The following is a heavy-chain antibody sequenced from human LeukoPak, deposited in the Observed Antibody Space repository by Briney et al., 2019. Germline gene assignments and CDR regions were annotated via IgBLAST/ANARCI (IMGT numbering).Heavy chain of an antibody. V-gene: IGHV3-48*01. Sequence: GGSLRLSCAASGFNFSTYNVNWVRQAPGKGLDWVSYISSSSRTRYYADSVKGRFTISRDNSKNTLYLQMNSLRAEDTAVYYCAKTDATGELDVRLGELSLYSFDYWGQGTLVTVSS. CDR2: ISSSSRTR. D-gene: IGHD3-16*02. J-gene: IGHJ4*02. CDR3: AKTDATGELDVRLGELSLYSFDY. CDR1: GFNFSTYN.